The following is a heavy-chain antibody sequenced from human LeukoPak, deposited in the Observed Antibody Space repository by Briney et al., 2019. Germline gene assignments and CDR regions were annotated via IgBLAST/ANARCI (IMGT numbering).Heavy chain of an antibody. CDR1: GYIFSSYD. J-gene: IGHJ5*02. Sequence: SVKVSCKASGYIFSSYDINGVRQATGQGLEWMGWMNPNSGNTGYAQKFQGRVTITRNISKSTAYMELSSLSSEDTAVYFCARRNVVIANWCLPWGEGTLVTVSS. D-gene: IGHD3-22*01. CDR2: MNPNSGNT. CDR3: ARRNVVIANWCLP. V-gene: IGHV1-8*03.